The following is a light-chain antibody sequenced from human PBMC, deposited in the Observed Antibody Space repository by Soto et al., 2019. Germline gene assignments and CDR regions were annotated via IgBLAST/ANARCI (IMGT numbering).Light chain of an antibody. CDR1: SRDVGGYNY. V-gene: IGLV2-8*01. Sequence: LTQHPSASGSPGQSVAISCTGTSRDVGGYNYFSWYQQHPGKAPNLMIYEVNKRPSGVPDRFSGSKSGNTASLAVSGLQAEDEADYYCSSYAGSSNVFGTGTKVTVL. J-gene: IGLJ1*01. CDR3: SSYAGSSNV. CDR2: EVN.